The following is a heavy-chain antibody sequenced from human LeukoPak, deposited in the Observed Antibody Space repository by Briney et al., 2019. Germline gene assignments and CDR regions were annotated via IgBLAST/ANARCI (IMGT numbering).Heavy chain of an antibody. CDR3: ARDSSGWYHWFDP. CDR1: GGTFNNYA. D-gene: IGHD6-19*01. V-gene: IGHV1-69*13. J-gene: IGHJ5*02. CDR2: IIPIFGSS. Sequence: EASVKVSCKASGGTFNNYAINWVRQAPGQGLEWMGGIIPIFGSSNYAQKFQGRVTITADESTTTAYMELSSLRSEDTAVYYCARDSSGWYHWFDPWGQGTLVTVSS.